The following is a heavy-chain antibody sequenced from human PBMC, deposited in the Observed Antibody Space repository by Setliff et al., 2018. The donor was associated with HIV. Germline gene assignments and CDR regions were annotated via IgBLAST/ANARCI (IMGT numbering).Heavy chain of an antibody. V-gene: IGHV4-4*02. D-gene: IGHD2-2*01. CDR1: GVSISDNNW. CDR3: ARHAAGPDGPFDY. J-gene: IGHJ4*02. Sequence: SETLSLTCDVSGVSISDNNWWSWVRQPPGRGLEWIGEVYHTGSTNYNPSLKSRVTISVDTSKNQFSLKLSSVIAADTAVYYCARHAAGPDGPFDYWGQGTLVTVSS. CDR2: VYHTGST.